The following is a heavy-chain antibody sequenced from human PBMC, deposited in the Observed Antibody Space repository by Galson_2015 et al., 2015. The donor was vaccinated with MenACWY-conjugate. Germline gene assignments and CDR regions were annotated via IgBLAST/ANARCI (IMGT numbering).Heavy chain of an antibody. CDR2: LDPSDSYT. CDR3: ARPGGDDAFDI. V-gene: IGHV5-10-1*01. J-gene: IGHJ3*02. CDR1: GYSFTSYW. D-gene: IGHD3-10*01. Sequence: QYGAEVKKPGESLRISCKGSGYSFTSYWISWVRQMPGKGLEWMGRLDPSDSYTNYSPSFQGHFTISAAKSISPAYLQWSSLKASDTAMYYCARPGGDDAFDIWGQGTMVSVSS.